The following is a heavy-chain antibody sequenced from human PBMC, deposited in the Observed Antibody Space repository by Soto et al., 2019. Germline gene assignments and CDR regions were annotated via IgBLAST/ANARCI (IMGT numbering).Heavy chain of an antibody. Sequence: SETLSLTCTVSGDTISSYYWSWIRQPAGKGLEWIGRIYTSGSTNHNPSLKSRVTMSLDTSKNQFSLKLNSVTAADTAVYYCARGSGVINSDHWGQGTLVTVSS. V-gene: IGHV4-4*07. CDR1: GDTISSYY. CDR3: ARGSGVINSDH. J-gene: IGHJ4*02. D-gene: IGHD3-3*01. CDR2: IYTSGST.